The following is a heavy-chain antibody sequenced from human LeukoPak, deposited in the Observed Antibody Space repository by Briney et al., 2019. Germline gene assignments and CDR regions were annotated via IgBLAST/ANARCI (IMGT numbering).Heavy chain of an antibody. V-gene: IGHV4-59*08. CDR1: GGSISSYY. Sequence: SETLSLTCTVSGGSISSYYWSWIRQPPGKGLEWIGYIYYSGSTNYNPSLKSRVTISVDTSKNQFSLKLSSVTAADTAVYYCARGITMVVVVPYAFDIWGQGTMVTVSS. D-gene: IGHD3-22*01. CDR3: ARGITMVVVVPYAFDI. J-gene: IGHJ3*02. CDR2: IYYSGST.